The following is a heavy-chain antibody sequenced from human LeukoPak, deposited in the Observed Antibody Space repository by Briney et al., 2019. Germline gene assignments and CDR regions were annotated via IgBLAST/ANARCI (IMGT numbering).Heavy chain of an antibody. CDR2: ITDSGGRT. D-gene: IGHD3-22*01. Sequence: GGSLRLSCAASGFTFSNYAMNWARQAPGKGLEGVSPITDSGGRTFYADSLKGRFTISRDNSKKMLYLQMNSLRAEDTAVYYCAKDPYYYDGSGYYYEYFLHWGQGTLVTVSS. V-gene: IGHV3-23*01. CDR1: GFTFSNYA. J-gene: IGHJ1*01. CDR3: AKDPYYYDGSGYYYEYFLH.